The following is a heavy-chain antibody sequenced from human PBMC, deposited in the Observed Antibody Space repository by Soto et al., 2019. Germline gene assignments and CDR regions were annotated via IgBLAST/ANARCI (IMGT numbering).Heavy chain of an antibody. CDR3: AQAAVDIWVVTCYGLDV. Sequence: QVQLVQSGAEVKKPGASVKVSCKVSGYTLTELSMHWVRQAPGKGLEWMGGLDPADGETIYRQTFQGRVTITEDTSKDPAYLELSSLKSEDTAMYYCAQAAVDIWVVTCYGLDVWGQGTTVTVSS. CDR1: GYTLTELS. CDR2: LDPADGET. V-gene: IGHV1-24*01. J-gene: IGHJ6*02. D-gene: IGHD2-2*03.